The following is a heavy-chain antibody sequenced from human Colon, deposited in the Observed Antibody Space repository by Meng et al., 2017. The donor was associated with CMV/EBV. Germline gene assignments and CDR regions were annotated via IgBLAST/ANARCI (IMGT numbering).Heavy chain of an antibody. D-gene: IGHD4-17*01. J-gene: IGHJ6*02. CDR1: GFTFSDYG. V-gene: IGHV3-48*03. CDR2: VNHRGTTI. Sequence: GESLKISCVGSGFTFSDYGMNWVRQGPGMGLEWVAYVNHRGTTIFYADSVKGRFTISRDNAKNSLYLQMNSLRAEDTAVYYCAQPGGYGDYGMDVWGQGTTVTVSS. CDR3: AQPGGYGDYGMDV.